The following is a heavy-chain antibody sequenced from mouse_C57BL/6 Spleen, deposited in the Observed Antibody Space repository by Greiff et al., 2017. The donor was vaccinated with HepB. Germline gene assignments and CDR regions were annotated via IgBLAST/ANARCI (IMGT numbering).Heavy chain of an antibody. J-gene: IGHJ2*01. D-gene: IGHD1-1*01. CDR1: GYTFTDYE. CDR3: TRDYYGSSVFDY. Sequence: VQLQQSGAELVRPGASVTLSCKASGYTFTDYEMHWVKQTPVHGLEWIGAIDPETGGTAYNQKFKGKAILTADKSSSTAYMELRSLTSEDSAVYYCTRDYYGSSVFDYWGQGTTLTVSS. V-gene: IGHV1-15*01. CDR2: IDPETGGT.